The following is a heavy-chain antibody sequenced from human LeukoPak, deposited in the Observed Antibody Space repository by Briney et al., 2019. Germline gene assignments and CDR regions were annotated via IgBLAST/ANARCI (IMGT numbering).Heavy chain of an antibody. D-gene: IGHD6-19*01. Sequence: PSETLSLTCTVSGGSISSYYWSWIRQPPGKGLEWIGYIYYSGSTNYNPSLKSRVTISVDTSKNQFSLKLSSVTAADTAVYYCATSSGWYYHFDYWGQGTLVTVSS. J-gene: IGHJ4*02. V-gene: IGHV4-59*01. CDR3: ATSSGWYYHFDY. CDR2: IYYSGST. CDR1: GGSISSYY.